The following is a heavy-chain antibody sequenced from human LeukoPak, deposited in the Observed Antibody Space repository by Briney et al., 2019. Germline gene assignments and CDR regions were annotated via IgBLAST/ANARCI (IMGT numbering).Heavy chain of an antibody. CDR3: AKVMGRYYDFWSGYYSGDNCGMDV. J-gene: IGHJ6*02. V-gene: IGHV3-23*01. Sequence: GGSLRLSCAASGFTFSSYAMSWVRQAPGKGLEWVSAISGSGGSTYYADSVKGRFTISRDNSKNTLYLQMNSLRAEDTAVYYCAKVMGRYYDFWSGYYSGDNCGMDVWGQGTTVTVSS. CDR1: GFTFSSYA. D-gene: IGHD3-3*01. CDR2: ISGSGGST.